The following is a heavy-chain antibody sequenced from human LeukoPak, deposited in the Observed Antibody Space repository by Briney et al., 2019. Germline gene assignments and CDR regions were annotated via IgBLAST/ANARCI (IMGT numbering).Heavy chain of an antibody. J-gene: IGHJ4*02. CDR1: GFTFSSYG. CDR3: ARGGNLDY. D-gene: IGHD4-23*01. CDR2: ISYDGTNK. V-gene: IGHV3-30*03. Sequence: GRSLRLSCAASGFTFSSYGMHWIRQAPGEGLEWVAVISYDGTNKYSADSVKGRFTISRDNSKNTLYLQMNSLRAEDTAVYYCARGGNLDYWGQGTLVTVSS.